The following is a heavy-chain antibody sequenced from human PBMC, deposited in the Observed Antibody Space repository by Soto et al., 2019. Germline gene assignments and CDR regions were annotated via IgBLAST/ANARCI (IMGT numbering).Heavy chain of an antibody. J-gene: IGHJ3*02. Sequence: QVQLVQSGAEVKKPGASVKVSCKASGYTFTSYGISGVRQAPGQGFEWMGWISAYNGNTNYAQKLQGRVTMTTDPSTSTAYAELRSLRSDDTAVYSCALSRGGVIVYDASDIWGQGTMVTVSS. CDR1: GYTFTSYG. CDR3: ALSRGGVIVYDASDI. D-gene: IGHD3-10*01. CDR2: ISAYNGNT. V-gene: IGHV1-18*01.